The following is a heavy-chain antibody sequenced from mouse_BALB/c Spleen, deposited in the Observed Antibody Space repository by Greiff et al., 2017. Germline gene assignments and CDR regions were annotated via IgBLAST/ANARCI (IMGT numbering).Heavy chain of an antibody. D-gene: IGHD2-1*01. V-gene: IGHV1-9*01. CDR1: GYTFSSYW. CDR2: ILPGSGST. J-gene: IGHJ4*01. Sequence: QVHVKQSGAELMKPGASVKISCKATGYTFSSYWIEWVKQRPGHGLEWIGEILPGSGSTNYNEKFKGKATFTADTSSNTAYMQLSSLTSEDSAVYYCARRRAIYYGNYDYYAMDYWGQGTSVTVSS. CDR3: ARRRAIYYGNYDYYAMDY.